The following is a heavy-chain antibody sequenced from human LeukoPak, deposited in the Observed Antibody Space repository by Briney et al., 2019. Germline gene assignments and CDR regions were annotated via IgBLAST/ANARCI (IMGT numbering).Heavy chain of an antibody. Sequence: SVKVSCKASGGTFSSYAISWVRQAPGQGLEWMGGIIPIFGTANYAQKFQGRVTITADESTSTAYMELSSLRSEDTAVYYCARRGYSYGLVSYCDYWGQGTLVTVSS. D-gene: IGHD5-18*01. CDR1: GGTFSSYA. CDR2: IIPIFGTA. V-gene: IGHV1-69*13. CDR3: ARRGYSYGLVSYCDY. J-gene: IGHJ4*02.